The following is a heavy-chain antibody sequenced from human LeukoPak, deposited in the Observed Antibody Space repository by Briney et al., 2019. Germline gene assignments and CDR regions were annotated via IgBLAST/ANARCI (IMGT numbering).Heavy chain of an antibody. J-gene: IGHJ4*02. D-gene: IGHD3-22*01. CDR1: GFTFSSYS. CDR2: ISYDGSNK. CDR3: AKPTKGSYYYDSSGYYLFDY. Sequence: GGSLRLSWAASGFTFSSYSMNWVRQAPGKGLEWVAVISYDGSNKYYADSVKGRFTISRDNSKNTLYLQMNSLRAEDTAVYYCAKPTKGSYYYDSSGYYLFDYWGQGTLVTVSS. V-gene: IGHV3-30*18.